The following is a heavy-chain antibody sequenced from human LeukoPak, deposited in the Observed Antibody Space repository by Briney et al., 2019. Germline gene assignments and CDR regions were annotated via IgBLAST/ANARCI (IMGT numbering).Heavy chain of an antibody. CDR2: ISAYNGNT. D-gene: IGHD7-27*01. J-gene: IGHJ4*02. V-gene: IGHV1-18*01. Sequence: GASVKVSCKASGYTFTSYGISWVRQAPGQGLEWMGWISAYNGNTNYAQKLQGRVTMTTDTSTSTAYMELRSLRSDDAAVYYRARYDNLVAWGGFDYWGQGTLVTVSS. CDR3: ARYDNLVAWGGFDY. CDR1: GYTFTSYG.